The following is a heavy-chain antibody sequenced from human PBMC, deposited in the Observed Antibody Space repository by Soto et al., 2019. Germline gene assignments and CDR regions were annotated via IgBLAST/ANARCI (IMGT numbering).Heavy chain of an antibody. V-gene: IGHV4-59*01. J-gene: IGHJ5*02. CDR1: GGSIRNYY. CDR3: ARLGQAPYRSWFDP. CDR2: IYHSGST. D-gene: IGHD7-27*01. Sequence: QVQLQESGPGLVKPSETLSLTCTVSGGSIRNYYWIWIRQPPGKGLEWIGYIYHSGSTNYNPSLKSRVIISVDTSRNQFSLKLKSVTAADTAVYYCARLGQAPYRSWFDPWGQGTLVTVSS.